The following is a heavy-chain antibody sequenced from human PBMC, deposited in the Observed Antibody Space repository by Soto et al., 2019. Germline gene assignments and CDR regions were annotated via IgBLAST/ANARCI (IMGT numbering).Heavy chain of an antibody. CDR3: ARERTGTTSMDV. CDR1: GYTFTSYD. D-gene: IGHD1-1*01. CDR2: MNPNSGNT. V-gene: IGHV1-8*01. Sequence: QVQLLQSGAEVKKPGASVKVSRKASGYTFTSYDINWVRQATGQGLEWMGWMNPNSGNTGYAQKFQGRVTMTRNTSISTAYMELSSLRSEDTAVYYCARERTGTTSMDVWGQGTTVTVSS. J-gene: IGHJ6*02.